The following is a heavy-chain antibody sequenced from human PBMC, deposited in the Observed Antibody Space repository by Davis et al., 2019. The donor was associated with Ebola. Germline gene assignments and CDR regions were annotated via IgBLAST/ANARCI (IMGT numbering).Heavy chain of an antibody. Sequence: PGGSLRLSCAASGFTFSSCSMNWVRQAPGKGLEWVSSISSSSSYIYYADSVKGRFTISRDNAKNSLYLQMNSLRAEDTAVYYCARESSGYDPGGYYYYGMDVWGQGTTVTVSS. J-gene: IGHJ6*02. V-gene: IGHV3-21*01. CDR2: ISSSSSYI. CDR3: ARESSGYDPGGYYYYGMDV. D-gene: IGHD5-12*01. CDR1: GFTFSSCS.